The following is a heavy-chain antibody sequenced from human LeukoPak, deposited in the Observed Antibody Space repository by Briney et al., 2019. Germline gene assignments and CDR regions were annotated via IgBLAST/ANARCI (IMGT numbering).Heavy chain of an antibody. CDR1: GYTFTSYY. J-gene: IGHJ2*01. D-gene: IGHD3-22*01. CDR3: ARVPSGYSYWNLDT. CDR2: INPNSGGT. V-gene: IGHV1-2*02. Sequence: ASVKVSCKASGYTFTSYYMHWVRQAPGQGLEWMGWINPNSGGTNYAQKFQGRVTMTRDTSISTAYMELSRLRSDDTAVYYCARVPSGYSYWNLDTSGRSTLVTVSS.